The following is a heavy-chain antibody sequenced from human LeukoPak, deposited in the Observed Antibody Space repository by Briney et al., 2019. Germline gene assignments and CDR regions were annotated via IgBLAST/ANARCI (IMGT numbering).Heavy chain of an antibody. Sequence: GGSLRLSCAASGFTVSSNYMSWVRQAPGKGLEWAAVIYSGGRTYYTDSVKGRFTISRDNSKNTLYLQMNSLRAEDTAVYYCAKDLTVAGLDYWGQGTLVTVSS. CDR3: AKDLTVAGLDY. D-gene: IGHD6-19*01. CDR1: GFTVSSNY. CDR2: IYSGGRT. J-gene: IGHJ4*02. V-gene: IGHV3-53*05.